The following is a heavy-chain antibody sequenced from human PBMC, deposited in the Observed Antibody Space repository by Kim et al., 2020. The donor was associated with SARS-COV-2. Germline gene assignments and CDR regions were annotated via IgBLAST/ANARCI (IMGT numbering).Heavy chain of an antibody. CDR3: AREYYYDSSGYYRGHRYFDY. CDR1: GGSISSYY. CDR2: IYYSGST. J-gene: IGHJ4*02. D-gene: IGHD3-22*01. Sequence: SETLSLTCTVSGGSISSYYWSWIRQPPGKGLEWIGYIYYSGSTNYNPSLKSRVTISVDTSKNQFSLKLSSVTAADTAVYYCAREYYYDSSGYYRGHRYFDYWGQGTLVTVSS. V-gene: IGHV4-59*01.